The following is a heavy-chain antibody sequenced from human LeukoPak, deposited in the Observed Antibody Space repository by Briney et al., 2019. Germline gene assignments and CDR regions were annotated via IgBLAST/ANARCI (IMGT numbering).Heavy chain of an antibody. V-gene: IGHV3-11*05. D-gene: IGHD3-22*01. Sequence: GGSLRLSCAASGFTFSDYYMSWIRQAPGKGLEWVSYIISSSSYTNYADSVKGRFTISRDNAKNSLYLQMNSLRAEDTAVYYCARATSQSSGYYLVEAFDIWGQGTMVTVSS. CDR1: GFTFSDYY. CDR2: IISSSSYT. J-gene: IGHJ3*02. CDR3: ARATSQSSGYYLVEAFDI.